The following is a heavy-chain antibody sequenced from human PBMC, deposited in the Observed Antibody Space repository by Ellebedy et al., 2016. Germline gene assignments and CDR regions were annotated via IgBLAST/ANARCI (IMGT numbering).Heavy chain of an antibody. Sequence: GGSLRLXCAASGFTFSSYGMHWVRQAPGKGLEWVAVISYDGSNKYYADSVKGRFTISRDNSKNTLYLQMNSLRAEDTAVYYCAKEGYYDTLPSGIYFDYWGQGTLVTVSS. CDR2: ISYDGSNK. CDR3: AKEGYYDTLPSGIYFDY. CDR1: GFTFSSYG. J-gene: IGHJ4*02. D-gene: IGHD3-22*01. V-gene: IGHV3-30*18.